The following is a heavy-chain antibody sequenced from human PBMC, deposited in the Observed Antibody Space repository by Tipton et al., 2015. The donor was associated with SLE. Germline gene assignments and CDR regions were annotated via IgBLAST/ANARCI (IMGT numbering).Heavy chain of an antibody. J-gene: IGHJ6*02. D-gene: IGHD5-12*01. Sequence: TLSLTCTVSGGSINSRYWSWIPLPPGQGPVWIGGLYYGGSTFYNPPLKSRVTISGDTAKKQFSLNLSSVTAADTAVYYCATLHSGYDYYYYGMDVWGQGTTVTVSS. CDR3: ATLHSGYDYYYYGMDV. V-gene: IGHV4-59*04. CDR1: GGSINSRY. CDR2: LYYGGST.